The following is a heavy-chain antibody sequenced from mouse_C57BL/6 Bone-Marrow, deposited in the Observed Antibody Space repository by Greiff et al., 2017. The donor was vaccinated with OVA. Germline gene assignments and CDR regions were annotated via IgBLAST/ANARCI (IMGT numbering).Heavy chain of an antibody. V-gene: IGHV7-3*01. CDR1: GFTFTDYY. CDR2: IRNKANGYTT. J-gene: IGHJ1*03. CDR3: ARYIELGGYFDV. D-gene: IGHD4-1*01. Sequence: DVQLQESGGGLVQPGGSLSLSCAASGFTFTDYYMSWVRQPPGKALEWLGFIRNKANGYTTEYSASVKGRFTISRDNSQSILYLQMNALRAEDSATYYCARYIELGGYFDVWGTGTTVTVSS.